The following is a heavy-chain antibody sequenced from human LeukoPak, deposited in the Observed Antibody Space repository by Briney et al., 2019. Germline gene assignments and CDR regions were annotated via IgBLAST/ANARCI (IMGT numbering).Heavy chain of an antibody. CDR2: IESKTDGGTT. CDR3: TTYGSGRKFDY. CDR1: GFSFSDAW. V-gene: IGHV3-15*04. Sequence: PGGSLRLSCAASGFSFSDAWMSWVRQIPGKGLEWVGRIESKTDGGTTDYAAPVKGRFTISRDDSTNTLYLQMNSLKSEDTAVYYCTTYGSGRKFDYWGQGILVTVSS. J-gene: IGHJ4*02. D-gene: IGHD3-10*01.